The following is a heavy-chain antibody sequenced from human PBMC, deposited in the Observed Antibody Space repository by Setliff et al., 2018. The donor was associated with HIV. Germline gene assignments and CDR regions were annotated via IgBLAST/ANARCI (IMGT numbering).Heavy chain of an antibody. V-gene: IGHV3-48*04. CDR2: ISSSRSTI. D-gene: IGHD1-26*01. Sequence: GGSLRLSCAASGFTFSSYSMNWVRQAPGKGLEWVSYISSSRSTIYYADSVRGRFTISRDNAKNSLYLQMNSLRAEDTAVYYCARVGVGATVFFDYWGQGTLVTVSS. CDR3: ARVGVGATVFFDY. CDR1: GFTFSSYS. J-gene: IGHJ4*02.